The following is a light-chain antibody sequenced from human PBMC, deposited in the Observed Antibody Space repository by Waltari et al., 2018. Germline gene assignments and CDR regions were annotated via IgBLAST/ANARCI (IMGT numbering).Light chain of an antibody. CDR1: SGDIGGYHY. J-gene: IGLJ2*01. CDR3: TSDTSTNTVI. CDR2: DVT. V-gene: IGLV2-14*03. Sequence: QSALTQPASVSGSPGQSITISCTGTSGDIGGYHYVSWYQQHPGKAPKLRLYDVTRWPSGVSNRVSGSKSGNTASLTISGLQAEDEADYYSTSDTSTNTVIFGGGTKVTV.